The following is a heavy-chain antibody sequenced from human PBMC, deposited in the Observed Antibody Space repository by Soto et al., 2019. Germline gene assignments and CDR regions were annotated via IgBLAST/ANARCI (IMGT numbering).Heavy chain of an antibody. CDR1: GGNFGTYS. CDR2: ILPLIGST. V-gene: IGHV1-69*06. CDR3: ARYCSGGSCDSNTAFDI. D-gene: IGHD2-15*01. J-gene: IGHJ3*02. Sequence: SVKVSCKASGGNFGTYSITWVRQAPGQGLEWMGGILPLIGSTNYAEKFQGRVTLTADKSTTTAYMELSRLSSEDTAVYYCARYCSGGSCDSNTAFDIWGQGTMVTVSS.